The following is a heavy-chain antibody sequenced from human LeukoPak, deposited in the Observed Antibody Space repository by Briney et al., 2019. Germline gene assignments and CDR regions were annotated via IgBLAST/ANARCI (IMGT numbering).Heavy chain of an antibody. V-gene: IGHV4-39*07. CDR2: IYYSGST. Sequence: SETLSLTCTVSGGSISSSSYYWGWIRQPPGKGLEWIGSIYYSGSTYYNPSLKSRVTISVDTSKNQFSLKLSSVTAADTAVYYCATRIAVADTDAFDIWGQGTMVTVSS. D-gene: IGHD6-19*01. CDR1: GGSISSSSYY. J-gene: IGHJ3*02. CDR3: ATRIAVADTDAFDI.